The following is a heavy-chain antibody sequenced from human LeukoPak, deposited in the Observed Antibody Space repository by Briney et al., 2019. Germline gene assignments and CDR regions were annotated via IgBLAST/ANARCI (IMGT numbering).Heavy chain of an antibody. V-gene: IGHV3-21*01. J-gene: IGHJ3*02. CDR3: ARRFTMVRGVIIDDFAFDI. Sequence: PGGSLRLSCAASGFTFSSYSMNWVRQAPGKGLEWVSSISSSSSYTYYADSVKGRFTISRDNSKNTLYLQMNSLRAEDTAVYYCARRFTMVRGVIIDDFAFDIWGQGTMVTVSS. D-gene: IGHD3-10*01. CDR2: ISSSSSYT. CDR1: GFTFSSYS.